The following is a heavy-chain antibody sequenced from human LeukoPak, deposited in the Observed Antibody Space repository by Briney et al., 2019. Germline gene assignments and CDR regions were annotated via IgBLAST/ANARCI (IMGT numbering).Heavy chain of an antibody. D-gene: IGHD3/OR15-3a*01. J-gene: IGHJ6*02. CDR2: IWYDGSNK. CDR1: GFTFSDYY. Sequence: GGSLRLSCAASGFTFSDYYMSWIRQAPGKGLEWVAVIWYDGSNKYYADSVKGRFTISRDNSKNTLYLQMNSLRAEDTAVYYCARARPWTSYYYYGMDVWGQGTTVTVSS. CDR3: ARARPWTSYYYYGMDV. V-gene: IGHV3-33*08.